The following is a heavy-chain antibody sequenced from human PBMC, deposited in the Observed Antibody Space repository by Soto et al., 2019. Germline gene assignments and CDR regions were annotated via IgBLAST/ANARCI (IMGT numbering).Heavy chain of an antibody. J-gene: IGHJ6*02. Sequence: SVKVSCKASGGTFSSYAISWVRQAPGQGLEWMGGIIPIFGTANYAQKFQGRVTITADKSTSTAYMELSSLRSEDTAVYYCAREVPHFALGMDVWGQGTTVTVSS. CDR2: IIPIFGTA. CDR1: GGTFSSYA. V-gene: IGHV1-69*06. D-gene: IGHD3-10*01. CDR3: AREVPHFALGMDV.